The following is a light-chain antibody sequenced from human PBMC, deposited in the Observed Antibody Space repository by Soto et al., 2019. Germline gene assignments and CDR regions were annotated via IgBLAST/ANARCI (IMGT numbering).Light chain of an antibody. Sequence: SSELTQSPSVSVSPGQTASITCSGDKLGDKYACWYQQKPGQSPVVVIYQDSKRPSGIPERFSGSNSGNTATLTISGTQAMDEADYYCQAWDSTTVVFGGGTKLTVL. V-gene: IGLV3-1*01. CDR2: QDS. CDR1: KLGDKY. J-gene: IGLJ3*02. CDR3: QAWDSTTVV.